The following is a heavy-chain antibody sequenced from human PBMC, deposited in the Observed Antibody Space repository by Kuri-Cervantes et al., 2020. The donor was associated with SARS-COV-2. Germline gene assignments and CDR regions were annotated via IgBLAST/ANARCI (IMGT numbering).Heavy chain of an antibody. CDR1: GITFSSYA. Sequence: GGSLRLSCAASGITFSSYAMSWVRQAPGKGLEWVSAITDDGGNTYHADSVKGRFTISRDNSKTTLFLQMNSLRAEDTAVYHCVKGSAASRPYYFDSWGQGTLVTVSS. CDR3: VKGSAASRPYYFDS. D-gene: IGHD3-10*01. V-gene: IGHV3-23*01. CDR2: ITDDGGNT. J-gene: IGHJ4*02.